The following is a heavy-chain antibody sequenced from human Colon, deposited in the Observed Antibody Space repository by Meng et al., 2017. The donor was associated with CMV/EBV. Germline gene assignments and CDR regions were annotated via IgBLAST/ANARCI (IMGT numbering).Heavy chain of an antibody. Sequence: SETLSLTCNVSSGTMSGYYWSWLRQPPGKELEWIGFIFDRGSVNYNPSLESRLTFSADTSTNQFFLKLTSVTAADTAVYYCARGNDFWSGSIYYHYFDVWGRGTLVTVSS. V-gene: IGHV4-59*01. CDR1: SGTMSGYY. CDR3: ARGNDFWSGSIYYHYFDV. J-gene: IGHJ2*01. D-gene: IGHD3-3*01. CDR2: IFDRGSV.